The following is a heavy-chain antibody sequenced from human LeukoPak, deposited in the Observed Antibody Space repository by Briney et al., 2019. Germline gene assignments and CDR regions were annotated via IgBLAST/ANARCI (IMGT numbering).Heavy chain of an antibody. V-gene: IGHV4-34*01. CDR1: GGSFGGYY. CDR2: INHSGST. J-gene: IGHJ4*02. Sequence: PSETLSLTCAVYGGSFGGYYWSWIRQPPGKGLEWIGEINHSGSTNYNPSLKSRVTMSEDTSKNQFSLKLSSVTAADTAVYYCARDRYYYGSGSYNYFDYWGQGTLVTVSS. D-gene: IGHD3-10*01. CDR3: ARDRYYYGSGSYNYFDY.